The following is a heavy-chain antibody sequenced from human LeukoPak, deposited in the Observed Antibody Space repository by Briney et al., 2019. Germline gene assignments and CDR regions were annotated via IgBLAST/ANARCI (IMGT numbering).Heavy chain of an antibody. CDR2: IYYSGST. CDR3: SRERREYINSNYYYYYMDV. Sequence: NPSETLSLTCTVSGGSISSYYWSWIRQPPGKGLEWIGYIYYSGSTNYNPSLKSRVTISVDTSKNQFSLKLSSVTAADTAVYYCSRERREYINSNYYYYYMDVWGKGTTVTVSS. J-gene: IGHJ6*03. V-gene: IGHV4-59*01. D-gene: IGHD1-1*01. CDR1: GGSISSYY.